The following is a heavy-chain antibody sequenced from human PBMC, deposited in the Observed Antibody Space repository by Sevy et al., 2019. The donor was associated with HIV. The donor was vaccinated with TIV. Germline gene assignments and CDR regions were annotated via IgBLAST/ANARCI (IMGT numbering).Heavy chain of an antibody. CDR2: INSDGSST. D-gene: IGHD3-22*01. Sequence: GGSLRLSCAASGFTFSSYWMHWVRQAPGKGLVWVSRINSDGSSTSYADSVKGRFTISRDNAKNTLYLQMNSLRAEDTAVYYCAKLPNYYDSSGPRSHWGQGTLVTVSS. V-gene: IGHV3-74*01. CDR3: AKLPNYYDSSGPRSH. J-gene: IGHJ4*02. CDR1: GFTFSSYW.